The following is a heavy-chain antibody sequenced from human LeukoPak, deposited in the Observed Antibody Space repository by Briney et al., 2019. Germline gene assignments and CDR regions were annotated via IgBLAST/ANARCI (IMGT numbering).Heavy chain of an antibody. D-gene: IGHD6-19*01. CDR3: AKDGGWRDAYQYYMDD. CDR2: ISWNSGRI. Sequence: GGSLRLSCAASGFTFGDYAMHWVRQAPGKGLEWVSSISWNSGRIGYADSVKGRFTISRDNAKKSLYLQTNSLRAEDTALYYCAKDGGWRDAYQYYMDDWGKGTTVTVSS. CDR1: GFTFGDYA. J-gene: IGHJ6*03. V-gene: IGHV3-9*01.